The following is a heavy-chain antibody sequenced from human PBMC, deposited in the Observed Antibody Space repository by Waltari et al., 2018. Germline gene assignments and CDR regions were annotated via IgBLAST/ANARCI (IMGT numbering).Heavy chain of an antibody. V-gene: IGHV4-38-2*02. D-gene: IGHD6-19*01. CDR3: VRRHSYSSGPQNWFDP. Sequence: QVQLVQSGAEVKKPGASVKVSCKASGYTFTGYYMHWVRQAPGQGLEWIGSIYYSGSTYYNPSLKSRVTISVDTSKNQFSLKLSSVTAADTAVYYCVRRHSYSSGPQNWFDPWGQGTLVTVSS. CDR1: GYTFTGYY. J-gene: IGHJ5*02. CDR2: IYYSGST.